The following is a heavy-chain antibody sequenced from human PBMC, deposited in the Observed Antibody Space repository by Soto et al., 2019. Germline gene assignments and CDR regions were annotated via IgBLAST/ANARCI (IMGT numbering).Heavy chain of an antibody. CDR2: INGDGSGT. CDR3: ARGIFGSGTANDY. Sequence: EVQLVESGGGLVQPGGSLRLSCAASGFTFSGSWMHWVRQAPGKGLVWVSRINGDGSGTRYADFVKGRFTISRDKAKNTLFLQMNGLRAEDTAVYYCARGIFGSGTANDYWGQGTLVTVSS. V-gene: IGHV3-74*01. CDR1: GFTFSGSW. J-gene: IGHJ4*02. D-gene: IGHD3-10*01.